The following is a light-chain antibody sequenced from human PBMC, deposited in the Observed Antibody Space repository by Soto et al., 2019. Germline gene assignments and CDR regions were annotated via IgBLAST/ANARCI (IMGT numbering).Light chain of an antibody. CDR1: SSNIGRNT. Sequence: QSVLTQPPSASGTPGQRVTISCSGSSSNIGRNTVNWYQQLPGTAPKLLIYSNNQRPSGVPDRFSGSKSGTSASLAISGLQSEDEADYYCAAWDDSLNGRVVFGGGTKVTVL. J-gene: IGLJ2*01. V-gene: IGLV1-44*01. CDR3: AAWDDSLNGRVV. CDR2: SNN.